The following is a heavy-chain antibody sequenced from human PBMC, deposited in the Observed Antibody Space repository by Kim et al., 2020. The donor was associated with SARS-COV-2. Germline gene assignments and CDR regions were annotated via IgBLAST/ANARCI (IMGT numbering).Heavy chain of an antibody. D-gene: IGHD1-1*01. Sequence: GGSLRLSCAASGFTFSSYGMHWVRQAPGKGLEWVAVISYDGSNKYYADSVKGRFTISRDNSKNTLYLQMNSLRAEDTAVYYCAKGNSLPHFDYWGQGTLVTVSS. CDR2: ISYDGSNK. CDR3: AKGNSLPHFDY. CDR1: GFTFSSYG. V-gene: IGHV3-30*18. J-gene: IGHJ4*02.